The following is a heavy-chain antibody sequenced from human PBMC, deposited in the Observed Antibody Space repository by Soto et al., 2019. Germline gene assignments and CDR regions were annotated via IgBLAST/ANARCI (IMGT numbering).Heavy chain of an antibody. CDR3: AKSPFAPYMTTVTDFDY. CDR1: GFTFSSYA. D-gene: IGHD4-17*01. Sequence: GGSLRLSCAASGFTFSSYAMSWVRQAPGKGLEWVSAISGSGGSTYYADSVKGRFTISRDNSKNTLYLQMNSLRAEDTAVYYCAKSPFAPYMTTVTDFDYWGQGTLVTVSS. CDR2: ISGSGGST. V-gene: IGHV3-23*01. J-gene: IGHJ4*02.